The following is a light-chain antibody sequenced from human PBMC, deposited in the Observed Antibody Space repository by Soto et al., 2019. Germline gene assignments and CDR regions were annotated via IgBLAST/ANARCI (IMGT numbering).Light chain of an antibody. CDR2: GAS. Sequence: ELVMTQSPATLSVSPGERATLSCRASQSVSTSLAWYQQKPGQAPRLLISGASTRATGVPARFSGSGSETEFTLTISSLQSEDFAVYYCQQYNNWWTFGQGTKVEIK. CDR1: QSVSTS. CDR3: QQYNNWWT. V-gene: IGKV3-15*01. J-gene: IGKJ1*01.